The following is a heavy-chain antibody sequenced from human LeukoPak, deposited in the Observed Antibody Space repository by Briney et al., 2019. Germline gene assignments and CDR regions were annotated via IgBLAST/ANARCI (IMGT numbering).Heavy chain of an antibody. D-gene: IGHD2/OR15-2a*01. Sequence: SETLSPTCTVSGGSISSSSYYWGWIRQPPGKGLEWIGSIYYSGSTSYNPSLKSRVTISADTSKSQFSLKLNSVTAADTALYYCAREVKVGNTDTGYYFDYWGQGILVTVSS. V-gene: IGHV4-39*07. J-gene: IGHJ4*02. CDR2: IYYSGST. CDR3: AREVKVGNTDTGYYFDY. CDR1: GGSISSSSYY.